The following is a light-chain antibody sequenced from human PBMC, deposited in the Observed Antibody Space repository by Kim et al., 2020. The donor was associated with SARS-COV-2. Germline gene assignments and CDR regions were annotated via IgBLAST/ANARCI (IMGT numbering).Light chain of an antibody. J-gene: IGLJ2*01. CDR3: AIWADSLNVERV. CDR2: NDN. Sequence: QSVLTQPPSASGTPGQRVTISCSGSSSNIGRNTVNWYQQFPGTASQLLIYNDNLRPSGVPDRFSASRSGTAASLAISGVQSEDEADYYCAIWADSLNVERVFGGGTQLTVL. CDR1: SSNIGRNT. V-gene: IGLV1-44*01.